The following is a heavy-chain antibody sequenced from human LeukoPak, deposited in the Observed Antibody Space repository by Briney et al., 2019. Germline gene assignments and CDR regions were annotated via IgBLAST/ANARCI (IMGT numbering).Heavy chain of an antibody. CDR2: IKQDGSEK. CDR3: ARGGLRYFPFDY. V-gene: IGHV3-7*01. J-gene: IGHJ4*02. Sequence: GGXLRLSCAASGFTFSSYWMSWVRQAPGKGLEWVANIKQDGSEKYYVESVKGRFTISRDNAKNSLYLQMNSLRAEDTAVYYCARGGLRYFPFDYWGQGTLVTVSS. D-gene: IGHD3-9*01. CDR1: GFTFSSYW.